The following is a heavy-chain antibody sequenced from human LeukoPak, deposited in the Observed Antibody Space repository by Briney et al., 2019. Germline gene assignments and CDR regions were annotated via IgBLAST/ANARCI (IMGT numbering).Heavy chain of an antibody. V-gene: IGHV1-2*02. D-gene: IGHD6-13*01. CDR1: GYTFTGYY. J-gene: IGHJ4*02. Sequence: ASVKVSCKASGYTFTGYYMHWVRQAPGQGLEWMGWINPNSGGTNYAQKFQGRVTMTRDTSISTAYMELSRLRSDDTAVYYCAGVPPRRAAHGTVFDYWGQGTLVTVSS. CDR2: INPNSGGT. CDR3: AGVPPRRAAHGTVFDY.